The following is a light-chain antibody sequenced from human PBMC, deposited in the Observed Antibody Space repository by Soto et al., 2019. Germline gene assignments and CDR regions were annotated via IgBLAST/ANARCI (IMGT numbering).Light chain of an antibody. J-gene: IGLJ2*01. CDR2: DVS. Sequence: QSALTQPASVSGSPGQSITISCTGTSSDVGTYNYVSWYQQHPGKAPKLMIYDVSNRPSGVSNRFSGSKAGNTASLTISGLQPEDEAHYYCSSYTNSGTLHVVFGGGTQLTVL. CDR1: SSDVGTYNY. CDR3: SSYTNSGTLHVV. V-gene: IGLV2-14*03.